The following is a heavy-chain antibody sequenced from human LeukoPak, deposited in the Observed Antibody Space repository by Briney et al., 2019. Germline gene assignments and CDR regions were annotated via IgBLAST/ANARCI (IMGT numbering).Heavy chain of an antibody. CDR1: GFTFSNTW. V-gene: IGHV3-15*01. D-gene: IGHD3-10*01. CDR2: IKSKTDGGTT. Sequence: MAGGSLRLSCAASGFTFSNTWMSWVRQAPGKGLEWVGRIKSKTDGGTTDYAAPVKGRFTISRDDSKNTLYLQMNSLKTEDTAVYYCTTDLFVGEFPPFNFNYWGQGTLVTVSS. CDR3: TTDLFVGEFPPFNFNY. J-gene: IGHJ4*02.